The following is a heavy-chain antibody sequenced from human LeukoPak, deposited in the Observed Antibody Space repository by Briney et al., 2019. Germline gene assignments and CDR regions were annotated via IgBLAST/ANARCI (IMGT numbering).Heavy chain of an antibody. CDR2: IYYSGST. CDR1: GGSISSYY. V-gene: IGHV4-59*08. Sequence: PSETLSLTCTVSGGSISSYYWSWIRQPPGKGLEWIGYIYYSGSTNYNPSLKSRVTISVDTSKNQFSLKLSSVTAADTAVYYCATTPQAYSSSWYFWFDPWGQGTLVTVSS. CDR3: ATTPQAYSSSWYFWFDP. D-gene: IGHD6-13*01. J-gene: IGHJ5*02.